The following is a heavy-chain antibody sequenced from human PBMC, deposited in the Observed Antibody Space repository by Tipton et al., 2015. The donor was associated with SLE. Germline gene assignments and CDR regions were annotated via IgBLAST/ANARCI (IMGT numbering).Heavy chain of an antibody. D-gene: IGHD3-10*01. CDR2: IYTNENT. Sequence: TLSLTCTVSGGSISSYYWSWIRQPAGGGLEWIGRIYTNENTNYNPSLKSRVTISVDTSKDQFSLKLSSVTAADTAVYYCARQGHYSGSGTYSYYFDYWGQGTLVTVSS. V-gene: IGHV4-4*07. J-gene: IGHJ4*02. CDR1: GGSISSYY. CDR3: ARQGHYSGSGTYSYYFDY.